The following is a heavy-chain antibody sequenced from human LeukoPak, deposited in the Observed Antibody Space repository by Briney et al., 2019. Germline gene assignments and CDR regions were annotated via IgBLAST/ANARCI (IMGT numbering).Heavy chain of an antibody. CDR3: ATDKLYGSGSYLDY. Sequence: GGSLRLSCAASGFTFSSYSMNWVRQAPGKGLEWVSYISTISTIKYADTVKGRFTISRDNGKNSVYLQMNSLSPEDTAVYYCATDKLYGSGSYLDYWGQGTLVTVSS. CDR1: GFTFSSYS. V-gene: IGHV3-48*04. CDR2: ISTISTI. J-gene: IGHJ4*02. D-gene: IGHD3-10*01.